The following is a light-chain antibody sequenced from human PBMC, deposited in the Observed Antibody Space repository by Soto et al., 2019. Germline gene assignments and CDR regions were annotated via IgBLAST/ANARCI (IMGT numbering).Light chain of an antibody. CDR3: QQTFGMFPWT. V-gene: IGKV1-39*01. CDR2: ADS. CDR1: QNIRDS. Sequence: DIQMAQSPSSLSASVGDRITITCRASQNIRDSLNWYQHKPGMAPQLMIFADSNLHSGVPSRFSVSGSGTDFTLTISSLQPEDFATYYCQQTFGMFPWTFGQGTKVEMK. J-gene: IGKJ1*01.